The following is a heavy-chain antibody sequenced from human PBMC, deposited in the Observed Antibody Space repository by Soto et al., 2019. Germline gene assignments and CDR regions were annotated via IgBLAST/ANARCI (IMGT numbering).Heavy chain of an antibody. J-gene: IGHJ5*02. CDR1: GGTYSSYA. CDR3: AIFSLRYIAAPTGFDP. D-gene: IGHD6-6*01. V-gene: IGHV1-69*06. Sequence: SVKVSCKASGGTYSSYAISWVRQAPGQGLEWMGGIIPIFGTANYAQKFQGRVTITADKSTSTAYMELSSLRSEDTAVYYCAIFSLRYIAAPTGFDPWGQGTLVTVSS. CDR2: IIPIFGTA.